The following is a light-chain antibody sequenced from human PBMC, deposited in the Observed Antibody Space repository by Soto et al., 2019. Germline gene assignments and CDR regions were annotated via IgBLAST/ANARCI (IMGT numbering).Light chain of an antibody. CDR3: QHYNSYSEA. V-gene: IGKV1-16*01. Sequence: DIQMTQSPSTLSASVGDRVTITCRASQSIRSYLNWVQQKPGKAPKLLIYDASSLQTGVPSRFSGSGSGTDFSLTISSLQPEDFATYYCQHYNSYSEAFGQGTKVDI. J-gene: IGKJ1*01. CDR2: DAS. CDR1: QSIRSY.